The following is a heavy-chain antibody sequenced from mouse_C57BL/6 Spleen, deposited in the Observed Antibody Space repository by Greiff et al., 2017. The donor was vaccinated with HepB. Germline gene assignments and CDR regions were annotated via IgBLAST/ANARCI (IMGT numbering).Heavy chain of an antibody. CDR1: GFNIKDDY. V-gene: IGHV14-4*01. CDR3: TLYYGNSWFAY. Sequence: QSGAELVRPGASVKLSCTASGFNIKDDYMHWVKQRPEQGLEWIGWIDPENGDTEYASKFQGKATITADTSSNTAYLQLSSLTSEDTAVYYCTLYYGNSWFAYWGQGTLVTVSA. D-gene: IGHD2-1*01. J-gene: IGHJ3*01. CDR2: IDPENGDT.